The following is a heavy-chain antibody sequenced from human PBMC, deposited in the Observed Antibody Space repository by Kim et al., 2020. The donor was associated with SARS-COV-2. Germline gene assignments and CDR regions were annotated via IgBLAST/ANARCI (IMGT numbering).Heavy chain of an antibody. CDR3: ARERPSFRVVLRAFDI. J-gene: IGHJ3*02. V-gene: IGHV3-30*04. CDR1: GFTFSSYA. Sequence: GGSLRLSCAASGFTFSSYAMHWVRQAPGKGLEWVAVISYDGSNKYYADSVKGRFTISRDNSKNTLYLQMNSLRAEDTAVYYCARERPSFRVVLRAFDIWGQGTMVTVSS. D-gene: IGHD2-15*01. CDR2: ISYDGSNK.